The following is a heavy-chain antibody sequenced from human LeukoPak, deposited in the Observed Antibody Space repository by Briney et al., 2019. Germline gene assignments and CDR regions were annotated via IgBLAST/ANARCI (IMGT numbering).Heavy chain of an antibody. CDR3: AKDRAAAGLYNWFDP. CDR2: IRYDGSNK. Sequence: GGSLRLSCAASGFTFSSYGMHWVRQAPGKGLEWVAFIRYDGSNKYYADSVKGRFTISRDNSKNTLYLQMNSLRAEDTAVYYCAKDRAAAGLYNWFDPWGQGTLVTVSS. CDR1: GFTFSSYG. J-gene: IGHJ5*02. V-gene: IGHV3-30*02. D-gene: IGHD6-13*01.